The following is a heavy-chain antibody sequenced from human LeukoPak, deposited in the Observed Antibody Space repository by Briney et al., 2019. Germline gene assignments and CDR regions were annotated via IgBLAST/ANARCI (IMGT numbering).Heavy chain of an antibody. J-gene: IGHJ3*02. CDR1: GGSVSNSLYY. CDR2: IYYSGST. V-gene: IGHV4-61*01. Sequence: SETLSLTCTVSGGSVSNSLYYWSWIRQPPGKGLEWIGYIYYSGSTSYNPSLKSRVTISIDTSKSQFSLKLNSVTAADTAVYYCARVNDAFDIWGQGTMVTVSS. CDR3: ARVNDAFDI.